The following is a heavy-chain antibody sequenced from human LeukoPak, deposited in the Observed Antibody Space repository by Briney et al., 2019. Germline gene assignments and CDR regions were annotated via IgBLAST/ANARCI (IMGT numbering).Heavy chain of an antibody. CDR3: ARDLYYDSTGYQLDS. Sequence: GGSLRLSCVASGFTFSYHVMNWVRQAPGKGLEWVSSISSSSSYISYADSVKGRFTISRDNAKNSLYLQMNSLRAEDTAVYYCARDLYYDSTGYQLDSWGQGTLVTVSS. CDR2: ISSSSSYI. J-gene: IGHJ4*02. D-gene: IGHD3-22*01. V-gene: IGHV3-21*01. CDR1: GFTFSYHV.